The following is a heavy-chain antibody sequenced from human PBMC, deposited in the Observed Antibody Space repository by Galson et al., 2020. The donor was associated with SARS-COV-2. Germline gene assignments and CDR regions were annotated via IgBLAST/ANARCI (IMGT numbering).Heavy chain of an antibody. V-gene: IGHV2-70*11. CDR3: ARMLTTVTAYDY. Sequence: SGPTLVQPTQTLTLPCTFSGFSLRTSGMCVIWIRQPPGKALEWLARIDWDDDKYYSTSLKTRLTISKDTSKNQVVLTMTNMDPVDTATYYCARMLTTVTAYDYWGQGTLVTVSS. D-gene: IGHD4-17*01. CDR2: IDWDDDK. CDR1: GFSLRTSGMC. J-gene: IGHJ4*02.